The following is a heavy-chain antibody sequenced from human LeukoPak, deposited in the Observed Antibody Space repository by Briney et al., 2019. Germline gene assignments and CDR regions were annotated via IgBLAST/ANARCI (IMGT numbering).Heavy chain of an antibody. V-gene: IGHV3-43*02. J-gene: IGHJ4*02. CDR3: AKESGKFDY. CDR2: ISADGGTT. CDR1: GLNFADYA. Sequence: PGGSLRLSCAASGLNFADYAMHWVRQPPGKGLEWVSLISADGGTTFSADSVKGRFTIARDNSKNSLYLQMNSLRSEDTAMYFCAKESGKFDYWGQGTLVAVST.